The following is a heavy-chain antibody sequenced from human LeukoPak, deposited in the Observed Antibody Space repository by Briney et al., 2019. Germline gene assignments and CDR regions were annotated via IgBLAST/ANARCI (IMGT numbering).Heavy chain of an antibody. Sequence: GGSLRLSCAASGFTFSSYSMNWVRQAPGKGQEWVSSISSSSYIYYADSVKGRFTISRDNAKNSLYLQMNSLRAEDTAVYYCARGPAATVVTEFDYWGQGTLVTVSS. J-gene: IGHJ4*02. CDR2: ISSSSYI. D-gene: IGHD4-23*01. CDR1: GFTFSSYS. V-gene: IGHV3-21*01. CDR3: ARGPAATVVTEFDY.